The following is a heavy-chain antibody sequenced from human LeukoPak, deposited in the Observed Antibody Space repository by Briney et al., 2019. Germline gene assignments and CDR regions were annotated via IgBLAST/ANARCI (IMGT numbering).Heavy chain of an antibody. Sequence: ASVKVSCKASGYTFTSYDINWVRQATGQGLEWMGWMNPNSGNTGYAQKFQGRVTMTRNTSISTAYMELSNLRSEDTAVYYCARGLRQLVPYYYYVMDVWGQGTTVTVSS. CDR3: ARGLRQLVPYYYYVMDV. D-gene: IGHD6-6*01. CDR1: GYTFTSYD. CDR2: MNPNSGNT. V-gene: IGHV1-8*01. J-gene: IGHJ6*02.